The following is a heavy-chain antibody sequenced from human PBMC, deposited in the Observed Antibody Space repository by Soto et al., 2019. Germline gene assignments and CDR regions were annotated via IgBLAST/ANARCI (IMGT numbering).Heavy chain of an antibody. D-gene: IGHD3-3*01. J-gene: IGHJ3*02. CDR1: GYPVTAYY. Sequence: QLHLVQSGAVVKKPGASVTVSCSASGYPVTAYYMHWVRQAPGRGLEWMGGINPATGAAKYTQTFQGRVTMPRATSTSTVFMELSGLTSEDTAVFYCVRGGGVGVAGSAAFDMWGQGTLVTVSS. V-gene: IGHV1-2*02. CDR2: INPATGAA. CDR3: VRGGGVGVAGSAAFDM.